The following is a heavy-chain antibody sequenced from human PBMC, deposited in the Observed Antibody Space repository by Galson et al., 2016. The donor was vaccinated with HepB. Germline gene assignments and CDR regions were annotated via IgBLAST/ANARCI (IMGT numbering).Heavy chain of an antibody. CDR3: VRLIHCSSVSCNGY. D-gene: IGHD2-2*01. Sequence: SETLSLTCAVSGASMTTNNYLWGWVRQPPGKALEWIGSMFYSGKTYHNSSLKSRVTISVDTSKNQFSLRLASVTAADTAVYYCVRLIHCSSVSCNGYWGQGTLVTVSS. CDR1: GASMTTNNYL. V-gene: IGHV4-39*01. CDR2: MFYSGKT. J-gene: IGHJ4*02.